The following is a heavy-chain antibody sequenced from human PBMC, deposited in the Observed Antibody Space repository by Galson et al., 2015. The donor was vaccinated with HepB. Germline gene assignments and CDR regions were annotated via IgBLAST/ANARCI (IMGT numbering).Heavy chain of an antibody. CDR1: GYSFTSYW. CDR3: ARARTGYSSSWYTIGGFDY. D-gene: IGHD6-13*01. V-gene: IGHV5-51*01. J-gene: IGHJ4*02. Sequence: QSGAEVKKPGESLKISCKGSGYSFTSYWIGWVRQMPGKGLEWMGIIYPGDSDTRYSPSFQGQVTISADKSISTAYLQWSSLKASDTAMYYCARARTGYSSSWYTIGGFDYWGQGTLVTVSS. CDR2: IYPGDSDT.